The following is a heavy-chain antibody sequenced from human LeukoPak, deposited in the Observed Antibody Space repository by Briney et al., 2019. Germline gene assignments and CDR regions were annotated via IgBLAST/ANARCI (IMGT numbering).Heavy chain of an antibody. V-gene: IGHV1-3*01. J-gene: IGHJ4*02. D-gene: IGHD6-19*01. CDR1: GYTFTSYA. CDR2: INAGNGNT. Sequence: ASVKVSCKASGYTFTSYAMHWVRQAPGQRLEWMGWINAGNGNTKYSQKFQGRVTITRDTSASTAYMELSSLRSEDTAVYYCARDRGRGSGWALWGQGTLVTVSS. CDR3: ARDRGRGSGWAL.